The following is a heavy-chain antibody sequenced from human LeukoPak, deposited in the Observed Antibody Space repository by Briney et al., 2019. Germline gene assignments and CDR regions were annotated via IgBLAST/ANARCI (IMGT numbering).Heavy chain of an antibody. CDR2: IYYSGST. Sequence: SETLSLTCTVSGGSISSSSYYWGWVRQPPGKGLEWIGSIYYSGSTYYNPSLKSRVTISVDTSKNQFSLKLSSVTAADTAVYYCARGIYSSGWYYFDYWGQGTLVTVSS. CDR3: ARGIYSSGWYYFDY. J-gene: IGHJ4*02. D-gene: IGHD6-19*01. CDR1: GGSISSSSYY. V-gene: IGHV4-39*01.